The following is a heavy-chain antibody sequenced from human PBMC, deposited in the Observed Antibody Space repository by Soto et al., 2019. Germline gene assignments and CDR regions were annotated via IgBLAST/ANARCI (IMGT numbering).Heavy chain of an antibody. Sequence: PSDTRSLSCCFSGGSVISCYYYWSCILQPPGKGLELIGNIYYSGNTYYNPSLKSRLIISIDTSKNQFSLKVGSVTAADPAVYYCASSSLYGMDVWGQGTTVTVSS. CDR3: ASSSLYGMDV. CDR1: GGSVISCYYY. J-gene: IGHJ6*02. V-gene: IGHV4-30-4*02. CDR2: IYYSGNT.